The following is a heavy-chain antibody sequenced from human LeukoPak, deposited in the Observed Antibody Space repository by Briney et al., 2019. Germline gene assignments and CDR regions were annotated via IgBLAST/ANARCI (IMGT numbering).Heavy chain of an antibody. V-gene: IGHV4-59*01. J-gene: IGHJ6*03. Sequence: SETLSLTCTVSGGPISSYYWSWIRQPPGKGLEWIGYIYYSGSTNYNPSLKSRVTISVDTSKNQFSLKLSSVTAADTAVYYCARDSGWEFRYYYMDVWGKGTTVTVSS. CDR3: ARDSGWEFRYYYMDV. D-gene: IGHD1-26*01. CDR2: IYYSGST. CDR1: GGPISSYY.